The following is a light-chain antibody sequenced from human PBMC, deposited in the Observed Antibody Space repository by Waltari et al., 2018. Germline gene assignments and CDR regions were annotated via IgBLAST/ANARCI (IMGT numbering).Light chain of an antibody. CDR3: QQRSSWPIT. CDR2: DAS. V-gene: IGKV3-11*01. CDR1: QSVSSY. Sequence: EIVLTQSPATLSLSPGEGATLSCRASQSVSSYLAWYQQKPGQAPRLLIYDASNRATGIPARFSGSGSGTDFTLTISSLEPEDFAVYYCQQRSSWPITFGQGTR. J-gene: IGKJ5*01.